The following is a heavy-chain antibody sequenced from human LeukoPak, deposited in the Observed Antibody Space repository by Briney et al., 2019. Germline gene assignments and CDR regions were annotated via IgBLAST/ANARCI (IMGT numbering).Heavy chain of an antibody. CDR3: ATDNSYGSGSYYT. CDR2: IYYSGNT. Sequence: SETLSLTCTVSGGSISPNYWNWIRQPPGKGLEWIGYIYYSGNTNYNPSLKSRVTISVDTSKNQFSLKLSSVTAADTAVYYCATDNSYGSGSYYTWGQGTLVTVSS. CDR1: GGSISPNY. D-gene: IGHD3-10*01. V-gene: IGHV4-59*01. J-gene: IGHJ4*02.